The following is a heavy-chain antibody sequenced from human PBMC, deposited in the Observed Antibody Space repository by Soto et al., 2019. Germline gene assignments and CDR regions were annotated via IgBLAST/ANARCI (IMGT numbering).Heavy chain of an antibody. Sequence: SETLSLTCTVSGGSISSYYWSWIRQPPGKGPEWIGYIYYSGSTNYNPSLKSRVTISVDTSKNQFSLKLSSVTAADTAVYYCARVQGLWFGEFYFDYWGQGTLVTVPS. CDR1: GGSISSYY. J-gene: IGHJ4*02. V-gene: IGHV4-59*01. CDR3: ARVQGLWFGEFYFDY. CDR2: IYYSGST. D-gene: IGHD3-10*01.